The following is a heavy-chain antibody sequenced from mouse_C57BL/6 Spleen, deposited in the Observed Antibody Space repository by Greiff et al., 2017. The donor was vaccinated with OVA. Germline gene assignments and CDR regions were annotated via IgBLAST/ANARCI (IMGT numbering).Heavy chain of an antibody. J-gene: IGHJ3*01. CDR2: ISYDGSN. V-gene: IGHV3-6*01. D-gene: IGHD2-4*01. CDR1: GYSITSGYY. CDR3: ARKKYDYDGGPWFAY. Sequence: EVKLMESGPGLVKPSQSLSLTCSVTGYSITSGYYWNWIRQFPGNKLEWMGYISYDGSNNYNPSLKNRISITRDTSKNQFFLKLNSVTTEDTATYYCARKKYDYDGGPWFAYWGQGTLVTVSA.